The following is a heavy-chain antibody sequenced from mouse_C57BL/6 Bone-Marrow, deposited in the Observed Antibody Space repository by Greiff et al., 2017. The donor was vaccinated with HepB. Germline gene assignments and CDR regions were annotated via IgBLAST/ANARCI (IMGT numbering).Heavy chain of an antibody. Sequence: VQLQQPGAELVKPGASVKLSCKASGYTFTSYWMQWVKQRPGQGLEWIGEIDPSDSYTNYNQKFKGKATLTVDTSSSTAYMQLSSLTSEDSAVYYCARRIYYDSDYWGQGTTLTVSS. V-gene: IGHV1-50*01. D-gene: IGHD2-4*01. J-gene: IGHJ2*01. CDR1: GYTFTSYW. CDR3: ARRIYYDSDY. CDR2: IDPSDSYT.